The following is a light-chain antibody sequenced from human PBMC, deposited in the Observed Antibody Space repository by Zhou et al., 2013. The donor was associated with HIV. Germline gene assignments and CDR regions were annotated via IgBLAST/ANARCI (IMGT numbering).Light chain of an antibody. V-gene: IGKV1-13*02. CDR2: DAS. Sequence: AIQLTQSPSSLSASVGDRVTITCRASQDISSALAWYRQKPGKAPKLLIFDASNLESGVPSRFSGSGSGTDFTLTISSLQPEDFATYFCQQFKSYPLTFGGGTKVEI. CDR3: QQFKSYPLT. J-gene: IGKJ4*01. CDR1: QDISSA.